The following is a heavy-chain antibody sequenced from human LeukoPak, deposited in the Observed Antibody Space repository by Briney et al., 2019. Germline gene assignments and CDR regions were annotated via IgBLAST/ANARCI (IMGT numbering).Heavy chain of an antibody. D-gene: IGHD5-18*01. Sequence: GGSLRLSCAASGFTFSSYSMNWVRQAPGKGLEWVSSISSSSSYIHYADSVKGRFTISRDNAKNSLYLQMNSLRAEDTAVYYCARDLAYSRLDYWGQGMLVTVSS. CDR3: ARDLAYSRLDY. CDR1: GFTFSSYS. CDR2: ISSSSSYI. V-gene: IGHV3-21*01. J-gene: IGHJ4*02.